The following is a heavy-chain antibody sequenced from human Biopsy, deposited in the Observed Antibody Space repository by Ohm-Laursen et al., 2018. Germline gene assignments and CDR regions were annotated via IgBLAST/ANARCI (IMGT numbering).Heavy chain of an antibody. Sequence: TLSLTCTVSDGSINSYYWSWIRQPPGQGLDYIGYIYDRGSTANYNPSLESRVTMSVDMPKNQFSLKLSSVTAADTAIYYCARGMRSSGWPYFDSWGQGTLVTVSS. J-gene: IGHJ4*02. D-gene: IGHD6-19*01. CDR2: IYDRGSTA. CDR1: DGSINSYY. CDR3: ARGMRSSGWPYFDS. V-gene: IGHV4-59*01.